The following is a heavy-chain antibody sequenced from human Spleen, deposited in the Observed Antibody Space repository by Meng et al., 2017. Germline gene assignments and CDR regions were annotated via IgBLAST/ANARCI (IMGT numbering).Heavy chain of an antibody. CDR2: IRNKANSYYT. J-gene: IGHJ4*02. D-gene: IGHD2-2*01. Sequence: GGSLRLSCAASGFTFSDHYMDWVRQAPGKGLEWVGRIRNKANSYYTEDAASVKGRFTISRDDSKNLLYLQMNSLKIEDTAVYFCARVALVVPATGPVLSRPADYWGQGTLVTVSS. CDR1: GFTFSDHY. CDR3: ARVALVVPATGPVLSRPADY. V-gene: IGHV3-72*01.